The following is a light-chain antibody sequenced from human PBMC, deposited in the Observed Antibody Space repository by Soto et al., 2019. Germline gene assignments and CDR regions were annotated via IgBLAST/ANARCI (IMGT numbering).Light chain of an antibody. V-gene: IGKV1-8*01. Sequence: AIRMTQSPSSLSASTGDRVTITCRASQGISSYVAWYQQKPGKAPKLLIYAASTLQSGVPSRFSGSGSGTDFTLTISCLQSEDFATYYCQQYYSYLYTFGQGTRLEIK. CDR1: QGISSY. J-gene: IGKJ5*01. CDR2: AAS. CDR3: QQYYSYLYT.